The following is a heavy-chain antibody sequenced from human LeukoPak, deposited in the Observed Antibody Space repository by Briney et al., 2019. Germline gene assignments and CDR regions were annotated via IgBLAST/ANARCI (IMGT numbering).Heavy chain of an antibody. CDR2: IDPEDSET. CDR3: ATLASGWYF. J-gene: IGHJ4*02. CDR1: GYTLTELS. V-gene: IGHV1-24*01. Sequence: ASVNVSCKVSGYTLTELSMHWVRQAPGKGLEWIGGIDPEDSETIYAQTFQGRVTMTEDTSTETAYLEMSRRRSEDAAVYYCATLASGWYFWGQGTLFTASS. D-gene: IGHD6-19*01.